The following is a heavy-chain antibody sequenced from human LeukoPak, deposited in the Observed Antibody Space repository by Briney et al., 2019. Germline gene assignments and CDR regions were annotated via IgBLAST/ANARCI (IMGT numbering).Heavy chain of an antibody. CDR1: GFTFSSYA. J-gene: IGHJ4*02. CDR3: AGYRVFLTVPHFDY. Sequence: HPGGSLRLSCAASGFTFSSYAMSWVRQAPGKGLEWVSAISGSGGSTYYADSVKGRFTISRDNSKNTLYLQMNSLRAEDTAVYYCAGYRVFLTVPHFDYWGQGTLVTVSS. V-gene: IGHV3-23*01. CDR2: ISGSGGST. D-gene: IGHD3-16*02.